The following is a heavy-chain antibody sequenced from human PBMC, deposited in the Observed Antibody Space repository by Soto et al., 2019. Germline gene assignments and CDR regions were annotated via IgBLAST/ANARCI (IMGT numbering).Heavy chain of an antibody. Sequence: LRLSCAGSGXTLSTYGMTWVRQAPGKGLEWVSAITGTGGNTYYVDSVKGRFTSSRDNSKNMLYLQMNSVRVEDTAVYYCARIRGYWYGLDVWGQGTTVTVSS. V-gene: IGHV3-23*01. J-gene: IGHJ6*02. CDR2: ITGTGGNT. CDR3: ARIRGYWYGLDV. CDR1: GXTLSTYG.